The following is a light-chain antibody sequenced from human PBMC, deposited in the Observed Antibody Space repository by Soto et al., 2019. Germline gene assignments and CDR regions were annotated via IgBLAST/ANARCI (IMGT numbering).Light chain of an antibody. CDR3: LQYSAFPRS. J-gene: IGKJ1*01. Sequence: DIQMTQSPSSLSASVGDRVTITCRASQGISNQLDWFQQKPGKAPKTLIYDASSLHSGVPSKFSGSGSGTDFALTISSLQPEDFATYCCLQYSAFPRSFGQGTKVDIK. CDR2: DAS. V-gene: IGKV1-16*02. CDR1: QGISNQ.